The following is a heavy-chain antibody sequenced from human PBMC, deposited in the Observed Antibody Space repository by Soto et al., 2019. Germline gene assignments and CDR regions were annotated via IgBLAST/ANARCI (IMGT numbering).Heavy chain of an antibody. D-gene: IGHD3-22*01. CDR3: ARGSKPKYYYDSSGYWDYFDY. Sequence: QVQLVQSGAEVKKPGSSVKVSCKASGGTFSSYAISWVRQAPGQGLEWMGGIIPIFGTANYAQKFQGRVTITADESTSTAYMELSSLRSEDTAVYYCARGSKPKYYYDSSGYWDYFDYWGQGTLVTASS. V-gene: IGHV1-69*01. CDR1: GGTFSSYA. J-gene: IGHJ4*02. CDR2: IIPIFGTA.